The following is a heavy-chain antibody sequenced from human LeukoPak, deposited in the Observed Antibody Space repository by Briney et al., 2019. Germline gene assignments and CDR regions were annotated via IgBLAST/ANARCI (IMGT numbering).Heavy chain of an antibody. V-gene: IGHV3-7*01. CDR3: ARDPNLDY. J-gene: IGHJ4*02. Sequence: GGSLRLSCAASEFTFRSHVMSWVRQAPGKGLEWVANIKQDGSEKYYVDSVKGRFTISRDNARNSLYLQMNSLRAEDTAVYYCARDPNLDYWGQGTLVTVSS. CDR1: EFTFRSHV. CDR2: IKQDGSEK.